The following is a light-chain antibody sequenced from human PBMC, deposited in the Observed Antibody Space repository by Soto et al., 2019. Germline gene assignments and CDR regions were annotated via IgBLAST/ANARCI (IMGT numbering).Light chain of an antibody. CDR2: EVT. Sequence: HSALTQPASVSGSPGQSITISCTRASSDVGSFDFVSWYQHHPGKVPKVLIYEVTKRPSGVSSRFSGSRSGNTASLTISGLQADDEADYYCCSDAGSSSYVFGLGTKLIVL. V-gene: IGLV2-23*02. J-gene: IGLJ1*01. CDR3: CSDAGSSSYV. CDR1: SSDVGSFDF.